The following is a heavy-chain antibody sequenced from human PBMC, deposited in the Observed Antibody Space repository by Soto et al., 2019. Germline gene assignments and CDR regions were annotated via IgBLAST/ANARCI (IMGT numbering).Heavy chain of an antibody. CDR1: GGTFSSYA. V-gene: IGHV1-69*01. Sequence: QVQLVQSGAEVKKPGSSVKVSCKASGGTFSSYAISWVRQAPGQGLEWMGGIIPIFGTANYAQKFQGRVTITADESTSTAYMELSSVRSEDTAVYYCARVPKVVPAAMGEGTDSYYYYYGMDVWGQGTTVTVSS. D-gene: IGHD2-2*01. CDR2: IIPIFGTA. J-gene: IGHJ6*02. CDR3: ARVPKVVPAAMGEGTDSYYYYYGMDV.